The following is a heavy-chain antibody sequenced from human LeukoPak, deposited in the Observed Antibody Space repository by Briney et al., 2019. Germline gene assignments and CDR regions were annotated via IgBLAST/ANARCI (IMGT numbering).Heavy chain of an antibody. D-gene: IGHD7-27*01. Sequence: GGSLRLSCAASGFTFSSYSMNWVRQAPGKGLEWVSSISSSSSYIYYVDSVKGRFTISRDNAKNSLYLQMNSLRAEDTAVYYCARVFSGDYWGQGTLVTVSS. CDR2: ISSSSSYI. V-gene: IGHV3-21*01. J-gene: IGHJ4*02. CDR3: ARVFSGDY. CDR1: GFTFSSYS.